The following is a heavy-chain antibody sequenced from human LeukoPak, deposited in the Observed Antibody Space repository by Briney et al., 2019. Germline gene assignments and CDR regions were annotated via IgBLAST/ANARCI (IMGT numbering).Heavy chain of an antibody. D-gene: IGHD3-9*01. V-gene: IGHV3-30-3*01. J-gene: IGHJ5*02. Sequence: PGKSLRLSCAASGFTFSSYAINWVRQAPGKGLEWVAVISYDGTNKYYADSVKGRFTISRDNSKNTLYLQMNSLRAEDTAVYYCARENILTGDNWFDPWGQGTLVTVSS. CDR1: GFTFSSYA. CDR3: ARENILTGDNWFDP. CDR2: ISYDGTNK.